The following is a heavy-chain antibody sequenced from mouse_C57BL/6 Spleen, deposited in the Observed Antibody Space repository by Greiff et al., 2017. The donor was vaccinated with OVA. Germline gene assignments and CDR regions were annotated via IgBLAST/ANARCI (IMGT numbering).Heavy chain of an antibody. D-gene: IGHD1-1*01. J-gene: IGHJ1*03. Sequence: VQLQQSGAELVRPGASVTLSCKASGYTFTDYEMHWVKQTPVHGLEWIGAIDPETGGTAYNQKFKGKAILTADKSSSTAYMELRSLTSEDSAVYYYTRGYGSPPWYFDVWGTGTTVTVSS. CDR1: GYTFTDYE. CDR2: IDPETGGT. V-gene: IGHV1-15*01. CDR3: TRGYGSPPWYFDV.